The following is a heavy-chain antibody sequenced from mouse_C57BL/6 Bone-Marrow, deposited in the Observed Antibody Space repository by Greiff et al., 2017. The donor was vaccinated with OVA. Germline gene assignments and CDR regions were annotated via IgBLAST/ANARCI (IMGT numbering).Heavy chain of an antibody. D-gene: IGHD2-5*01. Sequence: VQGVESGAELVRPGASVTLSCKASGYTFTDYEMHWVKQTPVHGLEWIGAIDPETGGTAYNQKFKGKAILTADKSSSTAYMELRSLTSEDSAVYYCTGGYSNYYAMDYWGQGTSVTVSS. V-gene: IGHV1-15*01. CDR1: GYTFTDYE. CDR3: TGGYSNYYAMDY. J-gene: IGHJ4*01. CDR2: IDPETGGT.